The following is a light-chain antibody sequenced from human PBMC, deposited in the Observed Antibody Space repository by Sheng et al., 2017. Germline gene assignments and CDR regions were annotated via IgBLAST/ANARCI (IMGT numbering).Light chain of an antibody. J-gene: IGLJ1*01. CDR1: SLRDYF. Sequence: SSELTQDPAVSVALGQTVRITCQGDSLRDYFASWYQQRPGQAPVLVMYGKNNRPSGIPDRFSGSASGSTASLTISGAQAEDEADYYCNCRDSSGNHRGVFGPGTKVTV. V-gene: IGLV3-19*01. CDR3: NCRDSSGNHRGV. CDR2: GKN.